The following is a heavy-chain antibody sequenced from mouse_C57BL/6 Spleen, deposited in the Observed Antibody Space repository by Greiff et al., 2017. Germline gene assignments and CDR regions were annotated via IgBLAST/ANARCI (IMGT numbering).Heavy chain of an antibody. CDR1: GYAFSSSW. V-gene: IGHV1-82*01. J-gene: IGHJ1*03. CDR2: IYPGDGDT. D-gene: IGHD4-1*02. Sequence: VQLQQSGPELVKPGASVKISCKASGYAFSSSWMNWVKQRPGKGLEWIGRIYPGDGDTNYNGKFKGKATLTAYKSSSTAYMQLSSLTSEDSAVYYCARQLAYWYFDVWGTGTTVTVSS. CDR3: ARQLAYWYFDV.